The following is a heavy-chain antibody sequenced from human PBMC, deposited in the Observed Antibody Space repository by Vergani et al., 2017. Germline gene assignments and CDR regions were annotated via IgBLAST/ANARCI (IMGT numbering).Heavy chain of an antibody. V-gene: IGHV4-38-2*01. D-gene: IGHD3-16*01. J-gene: IGHJ3*02. CDR3: ARQFWVSQGVGAFET. CDR1: GYSITSGYY. Sequence: QVQLLESGPGLLKPSETLSLTCSVSGYSITSGYYWGWIRQPPGRGLEWIGSIYHTGSAYYNPSLKSRVTVSVDTSMNQVSLNLNSVTAADTAVYYCARQFWVSQGVGAFETWGRGTEVSVSS. CDR2: IYHTGSA.